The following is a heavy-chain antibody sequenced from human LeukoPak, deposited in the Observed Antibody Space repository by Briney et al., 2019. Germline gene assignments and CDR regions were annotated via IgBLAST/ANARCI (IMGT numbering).Heavy chain of an antibody. CDR1: GYTFISFD. Sequence: GASVKVSCKTSGYTFISFDINWVRQAAGQGLEWMGWMNPNSGHTGYAQKFQGRVTMTRNTSISTAYMELSNLRSEDTAVYYCAKRGDFYASGSYYGGWFGSWGQGTLVTVSS. D-gene: IGHD3-10*01. V-gene: IGHV1-8*01. CDR2: MNPNSGHT. J-gene: IGHJ5*01. CDR3: AKRGDFYASGSYYGGWFGS.